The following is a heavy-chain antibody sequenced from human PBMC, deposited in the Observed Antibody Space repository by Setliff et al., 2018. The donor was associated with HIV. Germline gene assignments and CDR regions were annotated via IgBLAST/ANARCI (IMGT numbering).Heavy chain of an antibody. J-gene: IGHJ5*02. CDR3: AKRTFGSGRLDP. CDR2: IHTTGST. Sequence: SETLSLTCSVSGDSISSGSYYWSWIRLPAGKGLEWIGQIHTTGSTNYNPSLKSRVTISMDTSKNQFSLNLNSVTATDTAVYYCAKRTFGSGRLDPWGQGTLVTVAS. D-gene: IGHD3-16*01. CDR1: GDSISSGSYY. V-gene: IGHV4-61*09.